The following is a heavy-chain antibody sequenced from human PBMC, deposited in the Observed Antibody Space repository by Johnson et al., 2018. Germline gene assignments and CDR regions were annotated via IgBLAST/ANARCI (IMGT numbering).Heavy chain of an antibody. CDR2: INHSGST. D-gene: IGHD3-10*01. J-gene: IGHJ6*02. CDR3: ARDNGSGSDWYGMDV. Sequence: QVQLQQWGAGLLKPSETLSLTCAVYGGSFSGYYWSWIRQPPGKGLEWIGEINHSGSTNYNPSLKSRVTISVDTSKNQFSLKLSAGTAADTAVYYCARDNGSGSDWYGMDVWGQGTTVTVSS. V-gene: IGHV4-34*01. CDR1: GGSFSGYY.